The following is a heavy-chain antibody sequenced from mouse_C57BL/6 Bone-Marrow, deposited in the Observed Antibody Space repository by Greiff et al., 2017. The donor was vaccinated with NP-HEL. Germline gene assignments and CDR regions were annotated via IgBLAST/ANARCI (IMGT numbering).Heavy chain of an antibody. J-gene: IGHJ3*01. Sequence: QVQLKESGAELVRPGPSVKVSCKASGYAFTNYLIEWVKQRPGQGLEWIGVINPGSGGTNYNEKFKGKATLTADKSSSTAYMQLSSLTSEDSAVYFCARSDFTTVVATRFAYWGQGTLVTVSA. CDR3: ARSDFTTVVATRFAY. CDR2: INPGSGGT. V-gene: IGHV1-54*01. D-gene: IGHD1-1*01. CDR1: GYAFTNYL.